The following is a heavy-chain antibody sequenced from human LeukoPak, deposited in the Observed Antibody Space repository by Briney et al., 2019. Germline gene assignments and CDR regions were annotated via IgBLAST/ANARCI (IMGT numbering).Heavy chain of an antibody. J-gene: IGHJ4*02. D-gene: IGHD1-1*01. CDR2: VSPKNGDT. V-gene: IGHV1-2*02. Sequence: GASVKVSCKASGYTFTDYYFHWVRQAPGQGLDWMGWVSPKNGDTHYAQKFKGRVTMTTDTSVNTVYMELNGLTSDDTALYYCAREPWKFDYWGQGTLVSVSS. CDR1: GYTFTDYY. CDR3: AREPWKFDY.